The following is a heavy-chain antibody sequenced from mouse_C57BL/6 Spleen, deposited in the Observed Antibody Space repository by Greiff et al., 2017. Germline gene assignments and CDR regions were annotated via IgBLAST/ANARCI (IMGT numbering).Heavy chain of an antibody. V-gene: IGHV10-1*01. CDR1: GFSFNTYA. J-gene: IGHJ1*03. CDR3: VRPRGNYDYDGYFDV. D-gene: IGHD2-4*01. Sequence: EVKLMESGGGLVQPKGSLKLSCAASGFSFNTYAMNWVRQAPGKGLEWVARIRSKSNNYATYYADSVKDRFTISRDDSESMLYLQMNNLKTEDTAMYYCVRPRGNYDYDGYFDVWGTGTTVTVSS. CDR2: IRSKSNNYAT.